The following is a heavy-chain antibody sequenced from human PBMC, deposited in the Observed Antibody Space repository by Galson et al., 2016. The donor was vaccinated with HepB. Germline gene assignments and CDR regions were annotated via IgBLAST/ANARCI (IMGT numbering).Heavy chain of an antibody. CDR1: GFTFSSYW. CDR2: INTDGSST. J-gene: IGHJ4*02. D-gene: IGHD6-13*01. V-gene: IGHV3-74*01. CDR3: ARGLIAAIGFGDY. Sequence: SLRLSCAVSGFTFSSYWMHWVRQAPGKGLVWLSVINTDGSSTSYADSVKDRFTVSRDNAKNTLYLQMNSLRVEDTAVYYCARGLIAAIGFGDYWGQGALVTASS.